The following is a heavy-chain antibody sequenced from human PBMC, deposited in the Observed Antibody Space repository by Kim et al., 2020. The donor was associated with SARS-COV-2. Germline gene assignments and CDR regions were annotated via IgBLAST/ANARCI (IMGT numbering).Heavy chain of an antibody. CDR1: GGSISSSSYY. J-gene: IGHJ6*02. Sequence: SETLSLTSTVSGGSISSSSYYWGWIRQPPGKGLEWIGSIYYSGSTYYNPSLKSRVTISVDTSKNQFSLKLSSVTTADTAVYYCARQPQRGRYDILTGYSVREDVWGQGTTVTVSS. V-gene: IGHV4-39*01. CDR3: ARQPQRGRYDILTGYSVREDV. D-gene: IGHD3-9*01. CDR2: IYYSGST.